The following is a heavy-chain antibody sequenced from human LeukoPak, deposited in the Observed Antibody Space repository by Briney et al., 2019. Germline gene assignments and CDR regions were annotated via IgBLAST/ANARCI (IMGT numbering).Heavy chain of an antibody. Sequence: PGGSLRLSCAASGFTFSSYAMHWVRQAPGKGLEWVAVISYDGSNKYYADSVKGRFTISRDNSKNTLYLQMNSLRAEDTAVYYCARAVWFGEPIAEYFQHWGQGTLATVSS. CDR3: ARAVWFGEPIAEYFQH. V-gene: IGHV3-30-3*01. D-gene: IGHD3-10*01. CDR1: GFTFSSYA. CDR2: ISYDGSNK. J-gene: IGHJ1*01.